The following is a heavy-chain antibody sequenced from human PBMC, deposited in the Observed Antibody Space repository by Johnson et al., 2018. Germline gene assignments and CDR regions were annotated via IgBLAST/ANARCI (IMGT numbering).Heavy chain of an antibody. Sequence: QVQLVESGGGVVQPGRSLRLSCAASGFIFRNYGMHWVRQAPGKGLEWVAVISYDGNNKYYADSVNGRFTFSRDNSKNTLYLQMSTLRAEDTVVYFCAREKHGYSYGSAEIDYWVQGTLVTVSS. CDR2: ISYDGNNK. D-gene: IGHD5-18*01. J-gene: IGHJ4*02. V-gene: IGHV3-33*01. CDR1: GFIFRNYG. CDR3: AREKHGYSYGSAEIDY.